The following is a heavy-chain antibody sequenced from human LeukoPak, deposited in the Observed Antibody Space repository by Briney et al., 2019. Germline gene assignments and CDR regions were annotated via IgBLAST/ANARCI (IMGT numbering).Heavy chain of an antibody. J-gene: IGHJ6*03. Sequence: ASGKVSCKASGYTFTSYDMNWVRQATGQGLEWMGWMNPNSGTTGYAQKFQGRVTMTRNTSISTAYMELSSLRSEDTAVYYCARRTGYYNYMDVWGKGTTVTVSS. D-gene: IGHD2-8*02. V-gene: IGHV1-8*01. CDR1: GYTFTSYD. CDR2: MNPNSGTT. CDR3: ARRTGYYNYMDV.